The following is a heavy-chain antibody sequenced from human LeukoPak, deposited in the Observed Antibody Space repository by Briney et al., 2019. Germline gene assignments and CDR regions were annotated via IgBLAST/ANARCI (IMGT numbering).Heavy chain of an antibody. V-gene: IGHV3-21*01. Sequence: GGSLRLSCAASGFTFSSYSMNWVRQAPGKGLEWVSSISSSGSYIYYADSVKGRFTISGDNAKNSLYLQMNSLRAEDTAVYYCARIPDTYCSSTSCYLDYWGQGALVTVSS. CDR3: ARIPDTYCSSTSCYLDY. CDR1: GFTFSSYS. J-gene: IGHJ4*02. CDR2: ISSSGSYI. D-gene: IGHD2-2*01.